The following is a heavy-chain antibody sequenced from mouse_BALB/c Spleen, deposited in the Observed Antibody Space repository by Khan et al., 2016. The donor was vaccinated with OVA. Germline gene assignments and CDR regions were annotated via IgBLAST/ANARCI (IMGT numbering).Heavy chain of an antibody. D-gene: IGHD2-2*01. Sequence: EVELVESGGGVVKPGGSLKLSCSASGFTFSSFAMSWVRQTPEKSLEWVATISTGGHYTFSPDSVKGRFTISRDNARNTLYLQMSSLRSEDTAMYYCARSLVDYYTKDYWGQGSAVTVSS. J-gene: IGHJ4*01. V-gene: IGHV5-9-3*01. CDR1: GFTFSSFA. CDR3: ARSLVDYYTKDY. CDR2: ISTGGHYT.